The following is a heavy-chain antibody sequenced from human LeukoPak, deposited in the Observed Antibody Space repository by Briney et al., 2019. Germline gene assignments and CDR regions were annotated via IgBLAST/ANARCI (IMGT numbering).Heavy chain of an antibody. D-gene: IGHD1-26*01. J-gene: IGHJ3*02. CDR3: ARVYGGSYSDSAFDI. V-gene: IGHV1-18*01. Sequence: ASGNVSCKASGYTFTSHTIAWVRQAPGQGLEWLGYNGNTNYAQKVQGRVTMTTDTSTGTAYMELRSLRSDDTAVYYCARVYGGSYSDSAFDIWGQGTMVTVSS. CDR2: NGNT. CDR1: GYTFTSHT.